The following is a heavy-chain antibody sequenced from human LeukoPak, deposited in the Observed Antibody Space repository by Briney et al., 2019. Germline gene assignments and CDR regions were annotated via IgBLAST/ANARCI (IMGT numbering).Heavy chain of an antibody. Sequence: AGESLKISCKGSGYSFTSYWIGWVRQMPGKGLEWMGIIYPGDSDTRYSPSFQGQVTISADKSISTAYLQWSSLKASDTAMYYCARDATMVRGVLYYFDYWGQGTLVTVSS. J-gene: IGHJ4*02. V-gene: IGHV5-51*01. CDR2: IYPGDSDT. CDR1: GYSFTSYW. CDR3: ARDATMVRGVLYYFDY. D-gene: IGHD3-10*01.